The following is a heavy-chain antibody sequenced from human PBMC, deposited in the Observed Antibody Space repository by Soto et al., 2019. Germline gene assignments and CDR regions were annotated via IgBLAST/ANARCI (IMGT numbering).Heavy chain of an antibody. CDR1: GDSISRYS. CDR2: VSYSATT. D-gene: IGHD3-16*01. J-gene: IGHJ6*02. Sequence: SETLSLTCTVSGDSISRYSWSWIRQPPGKGLEWIGYVSYSATTKYNPSLKSRVTVSVDTSKNQFSLKLSSVTAADTAVYYCASSLRYDYYGLDVWGQGPTVTVSS. CDR3: ASSLRYDYYGLDV. V-gene: IGHV4-59*01.